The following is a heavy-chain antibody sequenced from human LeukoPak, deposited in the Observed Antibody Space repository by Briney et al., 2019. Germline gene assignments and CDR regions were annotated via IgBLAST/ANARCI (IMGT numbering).Heavy chain of an antibody. CDR3: AKYREGRGYNYGTYFVY. CDR2: ISFEGSER. CDR1: AFPFSSYG. D-gene: IGHD5-18*01. V-gene: IGHV3-30*18. J-gene: IGHJ4*02. Sequence: GGSLRLFCAASAFPFSSYGMHWVRQAPGEGLVGVASISFEGSERYYGDSVKGRFTISRDNSRNTLYLQINTLRAEDTVVYYCAKYREGRGYNYGTYFVYWSQRTLLTVTS.